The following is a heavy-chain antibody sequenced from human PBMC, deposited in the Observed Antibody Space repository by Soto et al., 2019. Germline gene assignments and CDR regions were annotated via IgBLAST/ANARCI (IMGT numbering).Heavy chain of an antibody. D-gene: IGHD3-22*01. CDR2: IIPIFGTA. CDR1: GGTFSSYA. Sequence: QVQLVQSGAEVKKPGSSVKVSCKASGGTFSSYAISWVRQAPGQGLEWMGGIIPIFGTANYAQKFQGRVTIPADESTSTAYMELSSLRSEDTAVYYCASWDYYDSSGYYYAAPHAFDIWGQGTMVTVSS. J-gene: IGHJ3*02. V-gene: IGHV1-69*01. CDR3: ASWDYYDSSGYYYAAPHAFDI.